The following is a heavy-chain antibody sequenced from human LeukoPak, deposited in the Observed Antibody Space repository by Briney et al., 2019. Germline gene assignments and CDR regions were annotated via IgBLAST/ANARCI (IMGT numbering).Heavy chain of an antibody. V-gene: IGHV4-34*01. J-gene: IGHJ5*02. D-gene: IGHD1-7*01. CDR1: GGSFSGYY. Sequence: PSETLSLTCAVYGGSFSGYYWSWIRQPPGKGLEWIGEINHSGSTNYNLSLKSRVTISVDTSKNQFSLKLSSVTAADTAVYYCARLRSYNWNYGGPKGFDPWGQGTLVTVSS. CDR3: ARLRSYNWNYGGPKGFDP. CDR2: INHSGST.